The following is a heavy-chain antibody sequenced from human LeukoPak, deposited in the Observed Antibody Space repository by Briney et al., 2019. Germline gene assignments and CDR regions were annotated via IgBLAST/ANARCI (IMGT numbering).Heavy chain of an antibody. CDR1: GFTATTNY. CDR3: ARDTGGYNCLDY. Sequence: GGSLRLSCAGSGFTATTNYMSWVRQPPGKGLEWVSVIYSSGSTSYADSVKGRFTISRDSSKNTLYLQMNGLRAEDTAVYYCARDTGGYNCLDYWGQGTLVTVSS. D-gene: IGHD5-24*01. CDR2: IYSSGST. V-gene: IGHV3-53*01. J-gene: IGHJ4*02.